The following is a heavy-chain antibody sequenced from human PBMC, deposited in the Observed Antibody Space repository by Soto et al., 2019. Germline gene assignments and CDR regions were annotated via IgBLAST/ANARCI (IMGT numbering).Heavy chain of an antibody. J-gene: IGHJ4*02. V-gene: IGHV2-5*02. CDR2: IYWDDDK. D-gene: IGHD6-19*01. Sequence: QITLKESGPTLVKPTQTLTLTCTFSGFSLSSTRVAVGWIRQPPGKALEWLALIYWDDDKRYSPFLKSRLTITIDTSKNQVVLTMTNMDPVDTATYYCAHSVVAGLGYYFDYWGQGTLVTVSS. CDR1: GFSLSSTRVA. CDR3: AHSVVAGLGYYFDY.